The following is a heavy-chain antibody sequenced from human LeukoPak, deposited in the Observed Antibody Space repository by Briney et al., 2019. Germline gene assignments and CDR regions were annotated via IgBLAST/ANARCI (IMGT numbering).Heavy chain of an antibody. CDR1: GGSISSYY. CDR3: ARGRDYYDSSGSEDFDI. Sequence: SETLSLTCTVSGGSISSYYWSWIRQPPGKGLEWIGYIYYSGSTNYNPSLKSRVTISVDTSKNQFSLKLSSVTAADTAVYYCARGRDYYDSSGSEDFDIWGQGTMVTVSS. CDR2: IYYSGST. D-gene: IGHD3-22*01. J-gene: IGHJ3*02. V-gene: IGHV4-59*01.